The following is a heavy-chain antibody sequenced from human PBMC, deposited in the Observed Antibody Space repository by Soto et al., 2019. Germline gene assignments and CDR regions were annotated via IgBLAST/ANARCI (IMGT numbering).Heavy chain of an antibody. CDR1: GFTFSSYW. Sequence: SCAASGFTFSSYWMSWVRQAPGKGLEWVANIKQDGSEKYYVDSVKGRFTISRDNAKNSLYLQMNSLRAEDTAVYYCARMLLRTEYYYDSSGYRPRSLLYGMDVWGQGTTVTVSS. CDR3: ARMLLRTEYYYDSSGYRPRSLLYGMDV. CDR2: IKQDGSEK. V-gene: IGHV3-7*05. J-gene: IGHJ6*02. D-gene: IGHD3-22*01.